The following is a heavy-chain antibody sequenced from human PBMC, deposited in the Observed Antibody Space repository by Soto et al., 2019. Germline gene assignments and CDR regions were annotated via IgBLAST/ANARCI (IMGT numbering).Heavy chain of an antibody. Sequence: ASVKVSCKASGYTFTSYAMYWGGQAPGQRIEWMGWINAGNGNTKYSQKFQGRVTITRDTSASTAYMELSSLRSEDTAVYYCARGSGYYYWDDYWGQGTLVTVSS. CDR2: INAGNGNT. V-gene: IGHV1-3*01. D-gene: IGHD3-22*01. CDR1: GYTFTSYA. J-gene: IGHJ4*02. CDR3: ARGSGYYYWDDY.